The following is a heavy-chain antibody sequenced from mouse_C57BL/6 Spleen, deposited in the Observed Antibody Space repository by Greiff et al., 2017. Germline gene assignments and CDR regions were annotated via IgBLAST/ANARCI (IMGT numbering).Heavy chain of an antibody. D-gene: IGHD1-1*01. J-gene: IGHJ2*01. CDR2: IDPSDSYT. Sequence: VQLKEPGAELVMPGASVKLSCKASGYTFTSYWMHWVKQRPGQGLEWIGEIDPSDSYTNYNQKFKGKSTLTVDKSSSTAYMQLSSLTSEDSAVYYCARDYYGKGFDYWGQGTTLTVSS. V-gene: IGHV1-69*01. CDR3: ARDYYGKGFDY. CDR1: GYTFTSYW.